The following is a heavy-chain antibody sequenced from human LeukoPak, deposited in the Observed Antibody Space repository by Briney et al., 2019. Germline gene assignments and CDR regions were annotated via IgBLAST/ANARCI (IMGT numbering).Heavy chain of an antibody. D-gene: IGHD3-10*01. J-gene: IGHJ6*03. CDR3: XXXYYGXXSSKLRYYYCMDX. CDR2: INSDGSST. CDR1: GFTFSSYW. Sequence: GGSLRLSCAASGFTFSSYWMHWVRQAPGKGLVWVSRINSDGSSTSYADSVKGQFTISRDNAKNTLYLQMNSLRAEDTAVYYCXXXYYGXXSSKLRYYYCMDXWGXGXTVTXPS. V-gene: IGHV3-74*01.